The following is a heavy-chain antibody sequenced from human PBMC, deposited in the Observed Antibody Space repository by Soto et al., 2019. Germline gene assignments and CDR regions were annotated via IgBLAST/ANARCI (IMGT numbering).Heavy chain of an antibody. J-gene: IGHJ4*02. Sequence: SETLSLTCTVSGGSIANNNYFWFWVRQPPGKGLEWIGSAAYSGGTYKNPSLKSRVTVSVDTSKNQFSLKLTSVTAADTAVYYCAKVVVGATSHSDFDSWGQGTLVTVSS. CDR2: AAYSGGT. CDR1: GGSIANNNYF. CDR3: AKVVVGATSHSDFDS. V-gene: IGHV4-39*01. D-gene: IGHD2-15*01.